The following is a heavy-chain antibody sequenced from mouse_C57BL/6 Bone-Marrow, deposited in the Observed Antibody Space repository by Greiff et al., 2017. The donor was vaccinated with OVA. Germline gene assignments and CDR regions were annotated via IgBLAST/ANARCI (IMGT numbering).Heavy chain of an antibody. CDR1: GFTFSSYG. CDR2: ISSGGSYT. Sequence: EVMLVESGGDLVKPGGSLKLSCAASGFTFSSYGMSWVRQTPDKRLEWVATISSGGSYTYYPDSVKGRFTISRDNAKNTLYLQMSSLKSEDAAMYDCTRPGEYFDYWGQGTTLTVSS. V-gene: IGHV5-6*01. J-gene: IGHJ2*01. D-gene: IGHD4-1*01. CDR3: TRPGEYFDY.